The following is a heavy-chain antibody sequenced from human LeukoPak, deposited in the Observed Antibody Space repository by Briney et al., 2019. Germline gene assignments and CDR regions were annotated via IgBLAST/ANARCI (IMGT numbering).Heavy chain of an antibody. D-gene: IGHD2-21*02. CDR1: GGTFSSYA. Sequence: WASVKVSCKASGGTFSSYAISWVRQVPGQGLEWMGGIIPIFGIANYAQKFQGRVTTTADKSTSTAYMELSSLRSEDTAVYYCAREGYCGGDCPYYFDYWGQGTLVTVSS. J-gene: IGHJ4*02. V-gene: IGHV1-69*17. CDR2: IIPIFGIA. CDR3: AREGYCGGDCPYYFDY.